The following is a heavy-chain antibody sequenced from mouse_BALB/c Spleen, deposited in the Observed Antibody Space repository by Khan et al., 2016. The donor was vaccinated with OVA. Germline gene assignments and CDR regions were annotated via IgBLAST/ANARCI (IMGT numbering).Heavy chain of an antibody. CDR2: INPSNGGT. CDR3: TRGGYGSYGY. V-gene: IGHV1S81*02. D-gene: IGHD2-10*02. J-gene: IGHJ2*01. Sequence: QVQLQQSGAELVKPGASVKLSCKASGYTFTSYYLYWVKQRPGQGLEWIGEINPSNGGTNFNEKFKNKATLTVDKSSRTTSMQLNSLTSEDSAVYYCTRGGYGSYGYWGQGTTLTVSS. CDR1: GYTFTSYY.